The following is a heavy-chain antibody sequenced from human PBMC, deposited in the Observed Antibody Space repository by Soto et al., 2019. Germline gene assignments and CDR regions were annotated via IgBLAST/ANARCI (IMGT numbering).Heavy chain of an antibody. Sequence: EVQLLESGGGLVQPGGSLRLSCAASGFTFSSYAMSWVRQAPGKGLEWVSAISGSGGSTYYADSVKGRFTISRDNSKNTLYLQMNSMRAEDTDVYYCASALGTRGYYYDSSGYYRLDYWGQGTLVTVSS. CDR1: GFTFSSYA. J-gene: IGHJ4*02. V-gene: IGHV3-23*01. CDR3: ASALGTRGYYYDSSGYYRLDY. CDR2: ISGSGGST. D-gene: IGHD3-22*01.